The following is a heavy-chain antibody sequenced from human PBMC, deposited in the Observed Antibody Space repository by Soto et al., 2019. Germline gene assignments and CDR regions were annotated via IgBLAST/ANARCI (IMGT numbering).Heavy chain of an antibody. CDR1: GYTFTSYA. D-gene: IGHD6-19*01. V-gene: IGHV1-18*01. CDR2: ISAYNGNT. Sequence: GASVKVSCKASGYTFTSYAMHWVRQAPGQRLEWMGWISAYNGNTKYAQKLQGRVTMTTDTSTSTAYMELRSLRSDDTAVYYCARDLAVAEKVWFDPWGQGTLVTVSS. J-gene: IGHJ5*02. CDR3: ARDLAVAEKVWFDP.